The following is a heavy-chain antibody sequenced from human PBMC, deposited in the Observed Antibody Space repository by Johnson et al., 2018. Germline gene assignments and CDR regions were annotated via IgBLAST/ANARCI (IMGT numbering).Heavy chain of an antibody. CDR1: GFSFSNYG. J-gene: IGHJ3*01. V-gene: IGHV3-33*01. CDR2: IWYDGTNE. CDR3: ATPYGSRSNYKIDSFQV. Sequence: QVQLVQSGGGVVQPGRSLRLSCAASGFSFSNYGIHWVRQAPGKGLEWVAVIWYDGTNEYYGDSVKGRFSISRDNSKNTAYLQMSSLRVEDTAVYYCATPYGSRSNYKIDSFQVWGQGRKVTVSS. D-gene: IGHD3-10*01.